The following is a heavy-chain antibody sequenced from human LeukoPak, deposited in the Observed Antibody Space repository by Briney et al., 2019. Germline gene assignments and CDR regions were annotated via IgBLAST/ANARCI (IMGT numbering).Heavy chain of an antibody. D-gene: IGHD2-2*02. V-gene: IGHV4-61*02. CDR2: IYDSGRT. J-gene: IGHJ6*03. CDR3: AREKTPCSSTSCYTYYYYYYMDV. Sequence: SETLSLTCTVSGGSISSSSYYWGWIRQPAGKGLEWIGRIYDSGRTNYNPSLESRVTMSVDTSKNQFSLKLSSVTAADTAVYYCAREKTPCSSTSCYTYYYYYYMDVWGKGTTVTVSS. CDR1: GGSISSSSYY.